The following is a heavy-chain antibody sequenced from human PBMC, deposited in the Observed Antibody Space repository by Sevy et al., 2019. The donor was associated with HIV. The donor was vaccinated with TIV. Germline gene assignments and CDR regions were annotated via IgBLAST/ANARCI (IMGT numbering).Heavy chain of an antibody. V-gene: IGHV1-8*01. CDR1: GYTFTSYD. CDR3: ARKGGSDLYYYYYGMDV. CDR2: MNPNSGNT. Sequence: ASVKVSCKDSGYTFTSYDINWVRQATGQGLEWMGWMNPNSGNTGYAQKFQGRVTMTRNTSISTAYMELSGLRSEDTAVYYCARKGGSDLYYYYYGMDVWGQGTTVTVSS. D-gene: IGHD2-15*01. J-gene: IGHJ6*02.